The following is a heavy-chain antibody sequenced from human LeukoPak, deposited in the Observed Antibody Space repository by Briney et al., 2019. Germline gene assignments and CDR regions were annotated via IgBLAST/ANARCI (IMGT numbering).Heavy chain of an antibody. Sequence: SETLSLTCTVSGGSISSYYWSWIRQPPGKGLEWIGEINHSGSTNYNPSLKSRVTISVDTSKNQLSLKLSSVTAADTAVYYCARREAVAGTFGFDYWGQGTLVTVSS. V-gene: IGHV4-34*01. J-gene: IGHJ4*02. D-gene: IGHD6-19*01. CDR3: ARREAVAGTFGFDY. CDR1: GGSISSYY. CDR2: INHSGST.